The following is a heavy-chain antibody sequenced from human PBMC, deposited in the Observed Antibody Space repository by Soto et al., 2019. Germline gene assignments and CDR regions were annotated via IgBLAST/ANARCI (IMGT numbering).Heavy chain of an antibody. CDR1: GFTFSSYA. CDR2: ISYDGSNK. J-gene: IGHJ4*02. Sequence: GGSLRLSCAASGFTFSSYAMHWVRQAPGKGLEWVAVISYDGSNKNYADSVKGRFTISRDNSKNTLYVQMNRLRGEDTAVYYCARGPSSLPRFDYWGQGTLVTVSS. CDR3: ARGPSSLPRFDY. V-gene: IGHV3-30-3*01. D-gene: IGHD2-2*01.